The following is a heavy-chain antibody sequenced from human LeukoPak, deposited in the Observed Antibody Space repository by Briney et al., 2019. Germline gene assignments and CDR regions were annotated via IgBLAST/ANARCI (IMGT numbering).Heavy chain of an antibody. V-gene: IGHV3-48*03. CDR1: GFTFSSYE. Sequence: SGGSLRLSCAASGFTFSSYEMNWVRQAPGKGLEWVSYISSSGSTIYYADSVKGRFTIPRDNAKNSLYLQMNSLRAEDTAVYYCARDWGAGAVDYWGQGTLVTVSS. J-gene: IGHJ4*02. D-gene: IGHD2-8*02. CDR2: ISSSGSTI. CDR3: ARDWGAGAVDY.